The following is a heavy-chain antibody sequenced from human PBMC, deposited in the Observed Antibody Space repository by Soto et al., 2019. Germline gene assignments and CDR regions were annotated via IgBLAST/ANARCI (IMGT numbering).Heavy chain of an antibody. CDR3: TGGSGWLQTE. V-gene: IGHV3-7*04. Sequence: EVQLVESGGGLVQPGGSLRLSCADSGFSSSPFWMTWVRQAPGKGLGGVALIKQDGSEELYVDSVKGRFTISRDNANNSVYLQMDSLRVDITAVYYCTGGSGWLQTEWGQGTLVTVSS. CDR2: IKQDGSEE. CDR1: GFSSSPFW. J-gene: IGHJ4*02. D-gene: IGHD6-19*01.